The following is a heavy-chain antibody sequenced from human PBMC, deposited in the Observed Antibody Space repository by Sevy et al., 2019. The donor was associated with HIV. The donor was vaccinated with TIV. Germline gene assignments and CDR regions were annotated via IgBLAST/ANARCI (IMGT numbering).Heavy chain of an antibody. Sequence: GGSLRLSCTCSGFPLSTYWMHWVRQIPGKGLDWVCHVNQDGNVKQYADSVRGRFTISRDNVKNTVFLYMNSLRTDDTALYYCARGIGSSGGLWGQGTLVTVSS. D-gene: IGHD6-6*01. J-gene: IGHJ4*02. CDR2: VNQDGNVK. CDR3: ARGIGSSGGL. V-gene: IGHV3-74*01. CDR1: GFPLSTYW.